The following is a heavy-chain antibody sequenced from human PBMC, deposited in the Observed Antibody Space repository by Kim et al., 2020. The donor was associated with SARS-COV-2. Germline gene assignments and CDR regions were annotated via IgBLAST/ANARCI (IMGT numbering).Heavy chain of an antibody. CDR2: NP. CDR3: ARTEWELLGY. J-gene: IGHJ4*02. D-gene: IGHD1-26*01. V-gene: IGHV7-4-1*02. Sequence: NPTYAQGFTGRFVFSLDTSVSTAYLQISSLKAEDTAMYYCARTEWELLGYWGQGTLVTVSS.